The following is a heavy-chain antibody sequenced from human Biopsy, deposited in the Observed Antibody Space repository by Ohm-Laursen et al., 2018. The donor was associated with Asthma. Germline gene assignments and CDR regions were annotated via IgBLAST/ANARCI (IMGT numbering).Heavy chain of an antibody. Sequence: SLRLSCAASGFTFSDYSMTWIRQAPGKGLEWISYISSSGSSILYADSVKGRFTISRDNAKNSLHLQMNSLRAEGTAIYYCARGDSNNLSHYYFDYWGQGTLVTVSS. CDR1: GFTFSDYS. V-gene: IGHV3-11*01. D-gene: IGHD3-22*01. J-gene: IGHJ4*02. CDR2: ISSSGSSI. CDR3: ARGDSNNLSHYYFDY.